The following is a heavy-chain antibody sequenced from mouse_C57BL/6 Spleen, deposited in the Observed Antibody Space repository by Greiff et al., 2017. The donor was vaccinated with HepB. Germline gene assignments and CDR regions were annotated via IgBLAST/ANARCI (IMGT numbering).Heavy chain of an antibody. CDR3: ARSGGGYSYFDY. J-gene: IGHJ2*01. D-gene: IGHD2-3*01. CDR2: IHPNSGST. Sequence: QVQLQQSGAELVKPGASVKLSCKASGYNFTSYWMHWVKQRPGQGLEWIGMIHPNSGSTNYNDKFKSKATLTVEKSSSTAYIQLSSLTSEDSAVYYCARSGGGYSYFDYWGQGTTLTVSS. V-gene: IGHV1-64*01. CDR1: GYNFTSYW.